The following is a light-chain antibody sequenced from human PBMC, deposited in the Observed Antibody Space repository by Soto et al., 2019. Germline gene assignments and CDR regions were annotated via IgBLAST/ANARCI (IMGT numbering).Light chain of an antibody. CDR1: SSDVGG. J-gene: IGLJ1*01. V-gene: IGLV2-14*01. CDR2: DVS. Sequence: SALTQPASVSGSPGQSITISCTGTSSDVGGVSWYQQHPGKAPKLMIYDVSNRPSGVSNRFSGSKSGNTASLTISGLQAEDEADYYCSSYTSSSTRVFGTGTKLTVL. CDR3: SSYTSSSTRV.